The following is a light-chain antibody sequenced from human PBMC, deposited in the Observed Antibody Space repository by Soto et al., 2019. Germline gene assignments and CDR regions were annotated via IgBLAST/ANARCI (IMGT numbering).Light chain of an antibody. CDR1: SSDVGDYNY. V-gene: IGLV2-11*01. Sequence: QSALTQPRSVSGSPGQSVTISCTGTSSDVGDYNYVSWYQQHPGKAPKLMIYDVSKRPSGVPDRFSGSKSGNTASLTISGLQAEDEADYYCCSYAVSYTLVFGGGTKLTVL. J-gene: IGLJ2*01. CDR2: DVS. CDR3: CSYAVSYTLV.